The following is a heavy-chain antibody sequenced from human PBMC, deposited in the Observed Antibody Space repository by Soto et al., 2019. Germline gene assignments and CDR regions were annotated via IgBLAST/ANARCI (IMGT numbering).Heavy chain of an antibody. V-gene: IGHV4-34*01. D-gene: IGHD3-22*01. CDR3: ARGRYYDRSGYYPRPYYGMDV. Sequence: SETLSLTCAVYGGSFSGYYWSWIRQPPGKGLEWIGEINHSGSTNYNPSLKSRVTISVDTSKNQFSLKLSSVTAADTAVYYCARGRYYDRSGYYPRPYYGMDVWGQGPTITVYS. CDR1: GGSFSGYY. J-gene: IGHJ6*02. CDR2: INHSGST.